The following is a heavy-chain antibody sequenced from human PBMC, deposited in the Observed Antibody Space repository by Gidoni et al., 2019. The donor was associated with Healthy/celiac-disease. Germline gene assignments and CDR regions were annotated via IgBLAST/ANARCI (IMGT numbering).Heavy chain of an antibody. CDR3: ASCIAARKGYYGMDV. Sequence: EVQLVESGGGLVKPGGSMRLSCAASGFPFISYSMNWVRQAPGKGLELGSSISSSSSYIYYADSVKGRFTIFRDNDKNSQYLQMNSLRAEDTAVYYCASCIAARKGYYGMDVWGQGTTVTVSS. CDR1: GFPFISYS. V-gene: IGHV3-21*01. J-gene: IGHJ6*02. D-gene: IGHD6-13*01. CDR2: ISSSSSYI.